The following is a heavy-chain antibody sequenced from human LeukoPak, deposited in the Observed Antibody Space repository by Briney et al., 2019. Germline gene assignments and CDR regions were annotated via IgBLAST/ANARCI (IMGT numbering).Heavy chain of an antibody. CDR1: GYTFTSYG. CDR3: ARARDFGVVTHNWFDP. J-gene: IGHJ5*02. CDR2: IIPIFGTA. Sequence: SVKVSCKASGYTFTSYGISWVRQAPGQGLEWMGGIIPIFGTANYAQKFQGRVTITADESTSTAYMELSSLRSEDTAVYYCARARDFGVVTHNWFDPWGQGTLVTVSS. V-gene: IGHV1-69*13. D-gene: IGHD3-3*01.